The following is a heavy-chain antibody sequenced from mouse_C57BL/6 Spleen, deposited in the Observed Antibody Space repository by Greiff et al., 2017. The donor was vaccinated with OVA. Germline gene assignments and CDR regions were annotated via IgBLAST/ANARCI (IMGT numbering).Heavy chain of an antibody. Sequence: VQRVESGAELVKPGASVKISCKASGYAFSSYWMNWVKQRPGTGLEWIGQIYPGDGDTNYNGKFKGKATLTADKSSSTAYMQLSSLTSEDSAVYFCGGGNYPYYFDYWGQGTTLTVSS. V-gene: IGHV1-80*01. D-gene: IGHD2-1*01. CDR3: GGGNYPYYFDY. CDR1: GYAFSSYW. J-gene: IGHJ2*01. CDR2: IYPGDGDT.